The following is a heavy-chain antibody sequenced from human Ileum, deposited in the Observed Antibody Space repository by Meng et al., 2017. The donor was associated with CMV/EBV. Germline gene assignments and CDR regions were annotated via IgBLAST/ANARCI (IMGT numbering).Heavy chain of an antibody. J-gene: IGHJ4*02. V-gene: IGHV4-30-4*08. Sequence: QLQGSGPGLVKPSETLSLTCTVSGGSISSGDYYWTWIRQPPGKGLEWIGYIYYSGTTYYNPSLKSRVSISVDTSRNQFSLQLSSVTAADTAVYYCARRSSGLFDYWGQGILVTVSS. CDR2: IYYSGTT. D-gene: IGHD6-13*01. CDR3: ARRSSGLFDY. CDR1: GGSISSGDYY.